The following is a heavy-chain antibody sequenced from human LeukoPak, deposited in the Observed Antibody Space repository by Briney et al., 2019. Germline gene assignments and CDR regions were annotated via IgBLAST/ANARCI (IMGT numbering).Heavy chain of an antibody. CDR1: GGTFSSYT. CDR2: IIPILGIA. V-gene: IGHV1-69*04. CDR3: AREKGYCSSTSCFDAFDI. J-gene: IGHJ3*02. D-gene: IGHD2-2*01. Sequence: SVKVSCKASGGTFSSYTISWVRQAPGQGLEWMGRIIPILGIANYAQKFQGRVTITADKSTSTAYMELSSLRSEDTAVYYCAREKGYCSSTSCFDAFDIWGHGTMVTVSS.